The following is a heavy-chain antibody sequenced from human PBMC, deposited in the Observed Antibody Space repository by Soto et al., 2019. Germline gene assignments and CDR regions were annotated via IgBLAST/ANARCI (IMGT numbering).Heavy chain of an antibody. V-gene: IGHV1-69*06. CDR1: GGTFSSYA. CDR2: TIPIFGTA. CDR3: ARSSSSGSFYFDY. D-gene: IGHD6-19*01. Sequence: ASVKVSCKASGGTFSSYAISWVRQAPGQGLEWMGGTIPIFGTANYAQKFQGRVTITADKSTSTAYMELSSLRSEDTAVYCCARSSSSGSFYFDYWGQGTLVTVSS. J-gene: IGHJ4*02.